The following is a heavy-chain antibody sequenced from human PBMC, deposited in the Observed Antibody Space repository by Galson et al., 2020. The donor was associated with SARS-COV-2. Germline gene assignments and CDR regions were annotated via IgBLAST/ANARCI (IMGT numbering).Heavy chain of an antibody. CDR2: ISGSGGNT. J-gene: IGHJ5*02. Sequence: GGSLRLSCAASGFTFSMYVMSWVRQAPGKGLEWVSSISGSGGNTYYAGSVQGRFTISRDNFKSTLYLQMSSLRIEDTATYYSAKDVGGTYVSISAARKADENWMDPWGQGTLVTVSS. D-gene: IGHD3-16*01. V-gene: IGHV3-23*01. CDR1: GFTFSMYV. CDR3: AKDVGGTYVSISAARKADENWMDP.